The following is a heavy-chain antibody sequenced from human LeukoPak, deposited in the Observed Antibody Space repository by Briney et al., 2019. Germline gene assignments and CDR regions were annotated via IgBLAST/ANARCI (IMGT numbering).Heavy chain of an antibody. Sequence: GGSLRLSCAASGFTFSSYSMNWVRQAPGKGLEWVSYISSSSSTIYYADSVKGRFTISRDNAKNSLYLQMNSLRAEDTAVYYCARCAGYCSGGSCYSLSYYYYYMDVWGKGTTVTASS. CDR3: ARCAGYCSGGSCYSLSYYYYYMDV. V-gene: IGHV3-48*01. J-gene: IGHJ6*03. CDR1: GFTFSSYS. D-gene: IGHD2-15*01. CDR2: ISSSSSTI.